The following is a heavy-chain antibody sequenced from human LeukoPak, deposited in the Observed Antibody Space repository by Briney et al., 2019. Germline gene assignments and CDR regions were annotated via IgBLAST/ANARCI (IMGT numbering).Heavy chain of an antibody. Sequence: GGSLRLSCAASGFTFSSYAMSWVRQPPGKGLEWVSLISTSSRTHYADSMKGRFTISRDNSRNTLYLQINSLRAEDTAVYYCAKDLDSTGSWPPEYFQHWGQGSLVTVSS. CDR2: ISTSSRT. D-gene: IGHD3-22*01. CDR1: GFTFSSYA. J-gene: IGHJ1*01. V-gene: IGHV3-23*01. CDR3: AKDLDSTGSWPPEYFQH.